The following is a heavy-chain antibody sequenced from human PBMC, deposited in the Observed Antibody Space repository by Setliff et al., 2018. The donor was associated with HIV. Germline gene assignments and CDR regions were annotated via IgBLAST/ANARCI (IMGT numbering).Heavy chain of an antibody. CDR2: IFSTGIT. D-gene: IGHD3-3*01. CDR1: GDSISRGSYY. CDR3: ARDRSDYYNLPGYFDH. J-gene: IGHJ4*02. Sequence: NPSETLSLTCSVSGDSISRGSYYWSWIRQPAGKELEWVGRIFSTGITSYSSSLKSRVTISVDTSRNQFSLKLSSVTAADTAVYYCARDRSDYYNLPGYFDHWGQGTPVTVSS. V-gene: IGHV4-61*02.